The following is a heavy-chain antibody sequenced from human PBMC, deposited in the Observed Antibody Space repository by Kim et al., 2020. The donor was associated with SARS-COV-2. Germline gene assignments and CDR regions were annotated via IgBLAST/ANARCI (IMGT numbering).Heavy chain of an antibody. CDR3: AREGDSSGYCSY. D-gene: IGHD3-22*01. V-gene: IGHV1-69*04. Sequence: NYTRKFQGRVTITADKSTSTGYMELSSLRSEDTAVYYCAREGDSSGYCSYWGQGTLVTVSS. J-gene: IGHJ4*02.